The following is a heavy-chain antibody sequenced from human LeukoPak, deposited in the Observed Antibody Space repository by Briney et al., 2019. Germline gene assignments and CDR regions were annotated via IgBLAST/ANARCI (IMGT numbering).Heavy chain of an antibody. D-gene: IGHD3-3*01. V-gene: IGHV4-59*01. CDR2: IYYSGST. CDR3: ARMSPSIFGEVQYAFDI. CDR1: GGSISSYY. J-gene: IGHJ3*02. Sequence: ASETLSLTCTVSGGSISSYYWSWIRQPPGKGLEWIGYIYYSGSTNYNPSLKSRVTISVDTSKNQFSLKLSSVTAADTAVYYCARMSPSIFGEVQYAFDIWGQGTMVTVSS.